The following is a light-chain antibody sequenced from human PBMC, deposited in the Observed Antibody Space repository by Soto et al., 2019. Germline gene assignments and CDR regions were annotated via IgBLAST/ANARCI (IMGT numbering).Light chain of an antibody. CDR3: QTWGYGIVV. CDR2: LNSDGSH. CDR1: SGHSNYA. V-gene: IGLV4-69*01. J-gene: IGLJ2*01. Sequence: QPVLTQSPSASASLGASVKLTCTLSSGHSNYAIAWHQQQSEKGPRYLMKLNSDGSHSKGDGIPDRFSGSSSGAERYLTISSLQSEDEADYYCQTWGYGIVVFCGVTKLTVL.